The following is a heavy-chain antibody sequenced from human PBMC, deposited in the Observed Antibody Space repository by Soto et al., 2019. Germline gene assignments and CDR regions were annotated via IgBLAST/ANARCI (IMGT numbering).Heavy chain of an antibody. J-gene: IGHJ4*02. D-gene: IGHD7-27*01. CDR3: ARYSWGFDY. Sequence: GGSLRLSCAASGFDFSNGWMSWVRQAPWKGLEWVSVIYSGGSTYYADSVKGRFTISRDNSKNTLYLQMNTLRAEDTAVYYCARYSWGFDYWGQGTLVTVSS. CDR2: IYSGGST. V-gene: IGHV3-66*01. CDR1: GFDFSNGW.